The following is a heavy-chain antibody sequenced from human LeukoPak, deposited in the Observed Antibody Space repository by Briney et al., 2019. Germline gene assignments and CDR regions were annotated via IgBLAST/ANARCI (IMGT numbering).Heavy chain of an antibody. CDR1: GFTFGDDY. CDR2: ISNSGGYT. V-gene: IGHV3-11*03. Sequence: PGGSLRLPCAVSGFTFGDDYMSWIRQAPGQGLEWVSYISNSGGYTNYADSVAGRFTISRDNAENSLYLQMNSLRAEGTAVYYCARSRGAGPGAYFDYWGQGTLVTVTS. J-gene: IGHJ4*02. D-gene: IGHD6-19*01. CDR3: ARSRGAGPGAYFDY.